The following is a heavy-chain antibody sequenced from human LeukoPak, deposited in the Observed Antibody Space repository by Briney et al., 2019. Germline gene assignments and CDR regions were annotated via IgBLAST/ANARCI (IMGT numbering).Heavy chain of an antibody. Sequence: GGSLRLSCAASGFTFSSYAMHWVRQAPGKGLEWVAVISYDGSNKYYADSVKGRFTISRDNSKNTLYLQMNSLRAEDTAVYYCARAAVTTFDYWGQGTLVTVSS. J-gene: IGHJ4*02. CDR2: ISYDGSNK. CDR3: ARAAVTTFDY. V-gene: IGHV3-30*04. D-gene: IGHD4-17*01. CDR1: GFTFSSYA.